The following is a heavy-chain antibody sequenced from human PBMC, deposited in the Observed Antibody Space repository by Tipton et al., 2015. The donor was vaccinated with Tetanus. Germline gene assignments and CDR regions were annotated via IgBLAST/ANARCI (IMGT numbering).Heavy chain of an antibody. CDR2: IYYSGST. CDR3: ASLPQLWFGELFDY. CDR1: GGSISRLY. Sequence: LRLSCTVSGGSISRLYWSWSRQPPGKGLEWIGSIYYSGSTYYNPSLKSRVAISVDKSKNQFSLKLSSVTAADTAMYYCASLPQLWFGELFDYWGQGTLVTVSS. D-gene: IGHD3-10*01. V-gene: IGHV4-59*11. J-gene: IGHJ4*02.